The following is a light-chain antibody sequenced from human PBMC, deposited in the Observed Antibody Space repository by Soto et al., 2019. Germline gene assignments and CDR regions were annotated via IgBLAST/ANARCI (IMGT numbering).Light chain of an antibody. Sequence: QSVLTQPPSVSAAPGQKVTISCSGSSSNIGNNYVSWYQQFPGTAPKLLIFDNTQRPSEIPDRFSGSQSGTSATLAISGLQTGDEADYYCATLDCSLKTLLFGGGTKLTVL. CDR1: SSNIGNNY. V-gene: IGLV1-51*01. CDR2: DNT. J-gene: IGLJ2*01. CDR3: ATLDCSLKTLL.